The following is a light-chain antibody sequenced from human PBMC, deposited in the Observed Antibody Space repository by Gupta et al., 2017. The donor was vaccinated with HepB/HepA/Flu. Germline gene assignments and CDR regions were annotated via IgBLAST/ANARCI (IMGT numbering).Light chain of an antibody. V-gene: IGLV2-14*01. Sequence: QSALTQPASVSGSPGPSITIPCPGTSSDVGGYNFVSWYQQHPGKAPKLMIYDVSNRPSGVSNRFSGSKSGNTASLTISGLQAEDEADYYCSSYTSSSTPLFGGGTKLTVL. CDR1: SSDVGGYNF. CDR2: DVS. J-gene: IGLJ2*01. CDR3: SSYTSSSTPL.